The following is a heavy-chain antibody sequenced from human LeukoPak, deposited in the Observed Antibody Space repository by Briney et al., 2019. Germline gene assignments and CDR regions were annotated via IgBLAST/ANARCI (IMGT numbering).Heavy chain of an antibody. CDR3: AKDQVDIVVVPAAVDTYYYYGMDV. Sequence: PGGSLGLSCAASGFTFSSYGMHWVRQAPGKGLEWVAVISYDGSNKYYADSVKGRFTISRDNSKNTLYLQMNSLRAEDTAVYYCAKDQVDIVVVPAAVDTYYYYGMDVWGQGTTVTVSS. D-gene: IGHD2-2*01. CDR2: ISYDGSNK. V-gene: IGHV3-30*18. CDR1: GFTFSSYG. J-gene: IGHJ6*02.